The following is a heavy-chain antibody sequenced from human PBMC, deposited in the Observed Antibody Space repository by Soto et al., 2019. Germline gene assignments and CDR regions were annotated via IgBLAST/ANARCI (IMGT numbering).Heavy chain of an antibody. CDR2: ISSSSSYI. V-gene: IGHV3-21*01. D-gene: IGHD2-2*02. CDR3: ARDVGYCSSTSCYTGVYYYGMDV. J-gene: IGHJ6*02. Sequence: GSLRLSCAASGFTFSSYSMNWVRQAPGKGLEWVSSISSSSSYIYYADSVKGRFTISRDNAKNSLYLQMNSLRAEDTAVYYCARDVGYCSSTSCYTGVYYYGMDVWGQGTTVTVSS. CDR1: GFTFSSYS.